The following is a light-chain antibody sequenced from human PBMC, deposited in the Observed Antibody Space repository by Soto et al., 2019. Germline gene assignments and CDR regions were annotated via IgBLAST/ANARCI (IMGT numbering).Light chain of an antibody. J-gene: IGLJ3*02. V-gene: IGLV4-69*01. Sequence: QPVLTQSPSASASLGASVKLTCTLSSGHSSYAIAWHQKQPGKGPRYLMDLNNDGSHTKGDGIPDRFSGSSSGADRYLIISSLQSEDEADYYCQTWGTGFQVFGGGTQRTVL. CDR1: SGHSSYA. CDR3: QTWGTGFQV. CDR2: LNNDGSH.